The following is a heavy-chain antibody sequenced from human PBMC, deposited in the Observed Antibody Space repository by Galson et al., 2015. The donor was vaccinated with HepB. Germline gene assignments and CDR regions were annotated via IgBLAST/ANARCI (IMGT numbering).Heavy chain of an antibody. Sequence: SLRLSCAASGFTFSSYAMHWVRQAPGKGLKYVSAISSNGGSTYYANSVKGRFTISRDNSKNTLYLQMGSLRAEDMAVYYCARGGLAVLSSLRFDPWGQGTLVTVSS. D-gene: IGHD2/OR15-2a*01. CDR3: ARGGLAVLSSLRFDP. V-gene: IGHV3-64*01. CDR2: ISSNGGST. J-gene: IGHJ5*02. CDR1: GFTFSSYA.